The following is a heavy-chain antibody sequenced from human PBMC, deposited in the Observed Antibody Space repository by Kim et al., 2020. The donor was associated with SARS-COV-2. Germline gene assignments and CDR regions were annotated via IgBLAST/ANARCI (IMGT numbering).Heavy chain of an antibody. D-gene: IGHD2-21*02. V-gene: IGHV3-33*01. Sequence: YYADSVKGRFTISRDNSKNTLYLQMNSLRAEDTAVYYCARDGGDGSFFDYWGQGTLVTVSS. J-gene: IGHJ4*02. CDR3: ARDGGDGSFFDY.